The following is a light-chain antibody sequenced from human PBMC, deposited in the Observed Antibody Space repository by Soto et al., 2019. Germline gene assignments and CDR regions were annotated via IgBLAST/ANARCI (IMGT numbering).Light chain of an antibody. CDR3: QQYNDYSWT. CDR2: KAS. CDR1: QSIGIW. V-gene: IGKV1-5*03. Sequence: QMTQSPSTLSASVGDRVAITCRASQSIGIWLAWYQKKPGKAPRFLIYKASTLQTGVPSRFSGSGSGTEFTLTISSLQPDDFATYYCQQYNDYSWTFGQGTKVEIK. J-gene: IGKJ1*01.